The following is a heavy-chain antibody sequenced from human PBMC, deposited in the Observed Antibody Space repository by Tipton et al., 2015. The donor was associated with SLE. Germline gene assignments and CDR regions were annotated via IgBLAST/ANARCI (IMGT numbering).Heavy chain of an antibody. V-gene: IGHV4-61*02. CDR3: ARDKSYCSSTSCDFWYFDL. D-gene: IGHD2-2*01. CDR2: IYTSGST. J-gene: IGHJ2*01. CDR1: GGSISSGSYY. Sequence: TLSLTCTVSGGSISSGSYYWSWIRQPAGKGLEWIGRIYTSGSTNYNPSLKSRVTISVDTSKNQFSLKLSSVTAADTAVYYCARDKSYCSSTSCDFWYFDLWGRGTLVTVSS.